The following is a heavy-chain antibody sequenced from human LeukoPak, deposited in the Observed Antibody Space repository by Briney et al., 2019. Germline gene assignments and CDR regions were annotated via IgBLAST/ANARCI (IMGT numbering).Heavy chain of an antibody. Sequence: GASVKVSCKASGGTFSSYAISWVRQAPGQGLEWMGGIISIFGTANYAQKFQGRVTITADESTSTAYMELSSLRSEDTAVYYCAREGIAARGSVDYWGQGTLVTVSS. CDR2: IISIFGTA. D-gene: IGHD6-13*01. CDR1: GGTFSSYA. CDR3: AREGIAARGSVDY. J-gene: IGHJ4*02. V-gene: IGHV1-69*13.